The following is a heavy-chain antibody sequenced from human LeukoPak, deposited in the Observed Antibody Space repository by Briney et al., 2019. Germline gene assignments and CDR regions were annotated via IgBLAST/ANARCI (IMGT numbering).Heavy chain of an antibody. J-gene: IGHJ5*02. CDR1: GYTFNAYY. V-gene: IGHV1-2*02. CDR2: INPNGGGT. CDR3: ARDPSCTTTTCYGGNTWFDP. D-gene: IGHD2-2*01. Sequence: GASVKVSCKASGYTFNAYYIYWVRQAPGQGLEWMGWINPNGGGTNYAQNFQGRVTMTRDTSISTAYMELTRLTSDDTALYYCARDPSCTTTTCYGGNTWFDPWGQGTLVTVSS.